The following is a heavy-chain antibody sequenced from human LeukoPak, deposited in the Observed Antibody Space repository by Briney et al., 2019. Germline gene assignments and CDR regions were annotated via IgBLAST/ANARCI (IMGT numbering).Heavy chain of an antibody. CDR3: ARVRRYTSRPDAFDI. Sequence: ASVKVSCKASGGTFSSYAISWVRQAPGQGLEWMGRIIPILGIANYAQKFQGRVTITADKSTSTAYMELSSLRSEDTAVYYCARVRRYTSRPDAFDIWGQGTMVTVSS. V-gene: IGHV1-69*04. D-gene: IGHD3-16*02. CDR2: IIPILGIA. CDR1: GGTFSSYA. J-gene: IGHJ3*02.